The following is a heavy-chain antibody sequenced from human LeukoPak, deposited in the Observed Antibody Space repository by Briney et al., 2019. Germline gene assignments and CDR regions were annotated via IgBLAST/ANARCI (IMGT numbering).Heavy chain of an antibody. V-gene: IGHV1-2*02. D-gene: IGHD3-16*01. J-gene: IGHJ4*02. CDR3: ARVFMNGAQVPNFDY. CDR1: GYTFTGYY. CDR2: INPNSGGT. Sequence: ASVKVSCKASGYTFTGYYIHWVRQAPGQGLEWMGWINPNSGGTNYAQKLQGRVTMTRDTSISTAYMELSRLRSDDTAVYYCARVFMNGAQVPNFDYWGQGTLVTVSS.